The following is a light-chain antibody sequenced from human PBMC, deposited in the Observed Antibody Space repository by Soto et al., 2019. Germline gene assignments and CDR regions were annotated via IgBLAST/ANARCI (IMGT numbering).Light chain of an antibody. CDR2: EVS. J-gene: IGLJ1*01. Sequence: QSVLTQPASVSGSPGQSITISCTGTSSDVGGYNYVSWYQQYTGKAPKLMIYEVSNRPSGVSNRFSGSKSGNTASLTISGLQSEDEADYYCISYASTNTYVFGTGTQLTVL. V-gene: IGLV2-14*01. CDR3: ISYASTNTYV. CDR1: SSDVGGYNY.